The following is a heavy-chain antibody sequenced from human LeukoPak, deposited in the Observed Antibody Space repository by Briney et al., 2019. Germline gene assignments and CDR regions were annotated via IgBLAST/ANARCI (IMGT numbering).Heavy chain of an antibody. CDR1: GGSISSHY. D-gene: IGHD1-26*01. CDR2: IYYSGST. Sequence: SETLSLTCTVSGGSISSHYWSWIRQPPGKGLEWIGYIYYSGSTNYNPSPKSRVTISVDTSKNQFSLKLSSVTAADTAVYYCVRDLGIVGRGGDYWGQGTLVTVSS. J-gene: IGHJ4*02. V-gene: IGHV4-59*11. CDR3: VRDLGIVGRGGDY.